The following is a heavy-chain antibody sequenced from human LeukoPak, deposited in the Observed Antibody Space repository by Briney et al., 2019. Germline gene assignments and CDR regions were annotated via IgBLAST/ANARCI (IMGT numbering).Heavy chain of an antibody. CDR2: INQDGSDE. Sequence: GGSLRLSCAASGFTFSSSWMSWVRHTPGKGLEWVANINQDGSDEYYVDSVKGRFTISRDDAKNSLYLQMNSLRAEDTAVYYCARDLFPSTTAYFDYWGQGTLVTVSS. CDR1: GFTFSSSW. V-gene: IGHV3-7*01. CDR3: ARDLFPSTTAYFDY. J-gene: IGHJ4*02. D-gene: IGHD4-11*01.